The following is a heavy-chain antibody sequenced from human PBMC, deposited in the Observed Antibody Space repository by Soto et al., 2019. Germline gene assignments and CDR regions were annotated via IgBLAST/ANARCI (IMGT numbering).Heavy chain of an antibody. CDR3: ARGALTVADWFDP. J-gene: IGHJ5*02. CDR1: GYTFTDYY. V-gene: IGHV1-2*02. CDR2: INPNNGAT. D-gene: IGHD6-19*01. Sequence: QVQLVQSGAEVKKPGASVKVSCKASGYTFTDYYMNWVRLAPGQGLEWMGWINPNNGATNYAQKFQCRVTMTRDTSSSTAYMDLSRLRSDDTAVYYCARGALTVADWFDPWGQGTQVTVSS.